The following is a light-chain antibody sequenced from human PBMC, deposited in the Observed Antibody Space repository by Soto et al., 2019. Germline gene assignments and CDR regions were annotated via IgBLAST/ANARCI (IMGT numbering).Light chain of an antibody. CDR3: ASYTVRKSWV. CDR2: EGT. J-gene: IGLJ3*02. V-gene: IGLV2-14*02. CDR1: SSDVGSYTL. Sequence: QSALTQPASVSGSPGQSITISCTGTSSDVGSYTLVSWYQQNPGKAPKLIIYEGTKRPSGVSDRFSGSKSGNTASLTISGLQPEDEADYYCASYTVRKSWVFGGGTKVTVL.